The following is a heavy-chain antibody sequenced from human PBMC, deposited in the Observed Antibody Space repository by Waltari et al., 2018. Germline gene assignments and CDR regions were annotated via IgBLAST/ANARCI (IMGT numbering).Heavy chain of an antibody. D-gene: IGHD3-3*01. Sequence: QVQLVQSGAEVKRPGASVMVSCKASGYTLGGYYINWVRQAPGQGLEWMGRYNPSSGDTDYAQKFQGRVTMTRDTSINTAYLELTSLTSDDTAVYYCAKTGDFYSLEYWGQGSLVTVSS. CDR1: GYTLGGYY. J-gene: IGHJ4*02. CDR3: AKTGDFYSLEY. CDR2: YNPSSGDT. V-gene: IGHV1-2*06.